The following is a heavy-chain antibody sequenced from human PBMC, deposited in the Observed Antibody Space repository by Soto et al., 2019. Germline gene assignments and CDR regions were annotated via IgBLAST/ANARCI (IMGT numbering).Heavy chain of an antibody. CDR3: ARSRPPIVVVPAAIWFDP. V-gene: IGHV1-2*02. Sequence: VASVKVSCKASGSTFTGYYMHWVRQAPGQGLEWMGWINPNSGGTNYAQKFQGRVTMTRDTSISTAYMELSRLRSDDTAVYYCARSRPPIVVVPAAIWFDPWGQGTLVTVSS. CDR1: GSTFTGYY. D-gene: IGHD2-2*02. J-gene: IGHJ5*02. CDR2: INPNSGGT.